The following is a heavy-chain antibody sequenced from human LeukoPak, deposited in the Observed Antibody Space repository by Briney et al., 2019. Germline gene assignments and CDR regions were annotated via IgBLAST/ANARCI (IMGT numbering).Heavy chain of an antibody. Sequence: GGSLRLSCAASGFTFSSYSMNWVRQAPGKGLEWVSSISSSSSYIYYADSVKGRFTISRDNAKNSLYLQMDSLRAEDTAVYYCARVGILNWFDPWGQGTLVTVSS. CDR2: ISSSSSYI. CDR3: ARVGILNWFDP. CDR1: GFTFSSYS. V-gene: IGHV3-21*01. J-gene: IGHJ5*02.